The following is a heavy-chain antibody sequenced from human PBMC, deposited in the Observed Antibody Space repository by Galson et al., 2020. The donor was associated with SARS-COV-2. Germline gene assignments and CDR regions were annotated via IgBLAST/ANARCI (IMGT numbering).Heavy chain of an antibody. Sequence: LSLTCTASGFSISIYYMSWVRQAPGKGLEWVSFIRAGGQTYYADSVKGRFTISRDNAKNTVFLQMNSLRVDDTALYYCARDKVLWGQGTLVTVSS. V-gene: IGHV3-53*01. J-gene: IGHJ4*02. D-gene: IGHD2-8*01. CDR2: IRAGGQT. CDR1: GFSISIYY. CDR3: ARDKVL.